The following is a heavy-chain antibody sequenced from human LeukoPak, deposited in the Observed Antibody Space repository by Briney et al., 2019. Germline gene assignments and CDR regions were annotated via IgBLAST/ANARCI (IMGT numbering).Heavy chain of an antibody. CDR1: GYSISSGYY. Sequence: SETLSLTCAVSGYSISSGYYWGRIRQPPGKGLEWIGSIYHSGSTYYNPSLKSRVTISVDTSKNQFSLKLSSVTAADTAVYYCARQGSGFDYWGQGTLATVSS. J-gene: IGHJ4*02. CDR2: IYHSGST. V-gene: IGHV4-38-2*01. D-gene: IGHD6-19*01. CDR3: ARQGSGFDY.